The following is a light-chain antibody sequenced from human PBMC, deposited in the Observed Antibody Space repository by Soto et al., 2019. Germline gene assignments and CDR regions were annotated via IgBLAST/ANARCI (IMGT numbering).Light chain of an antibody. CDR1: SSDVDSYNY. V-gene: IGLV2-8*01. CDR2: EVS. J-gene: IGLJ2*01. Sequence: QSALTQPPSASGSPGQSVTISCTGASSDVDSYNYVSWYQQHPGKAPKLMIYEVSKRPSGVPDRFSGSKSGNTASLTVSGLQAEDEADYYCSSYAGSNNVVFGGGTKVTVL. CDR3: SSYAGSNNVV.